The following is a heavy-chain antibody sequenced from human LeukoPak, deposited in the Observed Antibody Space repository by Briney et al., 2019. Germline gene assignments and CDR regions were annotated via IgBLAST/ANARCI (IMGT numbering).Heavy chain of an antibody. D-gene: IGHD6-13*01. CDR3: ATVSVAAAGWIQYFQH. CDR1: GYTLTELS. Sequence: ASVKVSCKVSGYTLTELSMHWVRQAPGKGLEWMGGSDPEDGETIYAQKFQGRVTMTEDTSTDTAYMELSSLRSEDTAVYYCATVSVAAAGWIQYFQHWGQGTLVTVSS. J-gene: IGHJ1*01. CDR2: SDPEDGET. V-gene: IGHV1-24*01.